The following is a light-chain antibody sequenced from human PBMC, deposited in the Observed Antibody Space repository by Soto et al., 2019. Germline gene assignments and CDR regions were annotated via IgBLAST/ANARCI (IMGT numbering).Light chain of an antibody. J-gene: IGKJ1*01. CDR1: QSITTY. V-gene: IGKV1-39*01. Sequence: DIQMTQSQSSLSASVGDRVTITCRANQSITTYLNWHQQKPGEAPKLLIYAASSLQSGVPSRFSGSGSGTDFTLTISTLQPEDFATYYCQQSFSTPWTFGQGTKVEIK. CDR3: QQSFSTPWT. CDR2: AAS.